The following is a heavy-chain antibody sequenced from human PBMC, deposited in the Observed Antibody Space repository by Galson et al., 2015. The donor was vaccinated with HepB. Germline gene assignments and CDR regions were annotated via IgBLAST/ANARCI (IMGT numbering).Heavy chain of an antibody. CDR1: GASISSRTYY. D-gene: IGHD3-16*02. J-gene: IGHJ6*02. CDR2: VHSSGVT. Sequence: ETLSLTCSVSGASISSRTYYWVWIRQPPGKGLEWIGNVHSSGVTYYNPSLKSRVTISGDTARNQFSLRVSSVTAADTAVYYCVRALGGSYFYGMDVWGQGTTVTVSS. V-gene: IGHV4-39*01. CDR3: VRALGGSYFYGMDV.